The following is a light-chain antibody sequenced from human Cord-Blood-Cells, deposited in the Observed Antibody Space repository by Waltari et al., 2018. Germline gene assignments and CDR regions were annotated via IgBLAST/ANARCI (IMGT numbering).Light chain of an antibody. CDR2: GAS. CDR1: QSVSSSY. Sequence: EIVLTQSPGTLSLSPGERATLSCRASQSVSSSYLAWYQQKPGQAPRLLIYGASSRATGIPDRFSGSWSGTDFTRTISRLEPEDFAVYYCQQYGSSPGFGQGTKLEIK. J-gene: IGKJ2*03. CDR3: QQYGSSPG. V-gene: IGKV3-20*01.